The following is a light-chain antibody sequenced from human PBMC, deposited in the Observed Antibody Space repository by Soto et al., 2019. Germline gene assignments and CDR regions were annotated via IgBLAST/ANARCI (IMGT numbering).Light chain of an antibody. CDR2: NTN. CDR1: TGAVTTGYY. J-gene: IGLJ3*02. CDR3: LLYYGGSWE. Sequence: QTVVTQEPSLTVSPGGTVTLTCASSTGAVTTGYYPSWFQHKPGHAPRALIYNTNDKHSWTPARLSGSLLGDKAALTLSGVQPEDEAEYYCLLYYGGSWEFGGGTKVTVL. V-gene: IGLV7-43*01.